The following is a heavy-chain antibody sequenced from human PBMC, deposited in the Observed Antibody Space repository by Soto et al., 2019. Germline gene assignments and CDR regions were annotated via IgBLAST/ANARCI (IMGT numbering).Heavy chain of an antibody. CDR1: GYTFSRYG. CDR2: ISGFNGNT. Sequence: QVQLVQSGAEWKKPGASGRVSCKASGYTFSRYGITWVRQSPGQGLEWMGWISGFNGNTKESEKLKGRVTLTTDTAANTAHMELRGLRSDDTAVYYCARASAYSTPWSFDNWGQGTLVTVSS. V-gene: IGHV1-18*01. CDR3: ARASAYSTPWSFDN. J-gene: IGHJ4*02. D-gene: IGHD6-13*01.